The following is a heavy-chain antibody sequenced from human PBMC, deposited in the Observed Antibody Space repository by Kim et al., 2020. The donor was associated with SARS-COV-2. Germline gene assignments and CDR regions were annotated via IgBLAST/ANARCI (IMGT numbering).Heavy chain of an antibody. CDR1: GFTFDTYA. J-gene: IGHJ6*02. D-gene: IGHD3-22*01. V-gene: IGHV3-23*01. CDR3: AKMVVMDGYNYYYYYGMDV. CDR2: ITGNGINK. Sequence: GGSLRLSCVASGFTFDTYAMSWVRQAPGKGLEWVSVITGNGINKFFADSVRGRFTISRDNYKNTLFLQMNSLRDEDTALYYCAKMVVMDGYNYYYYYGMDVWGQGTTVTVSS.